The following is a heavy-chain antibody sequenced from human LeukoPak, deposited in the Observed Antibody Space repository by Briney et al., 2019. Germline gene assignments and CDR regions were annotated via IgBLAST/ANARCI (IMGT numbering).Heavy chain of an antibody. Sequence: PGGSLRLSCAASGFTFSTYWMTWVRQAPGKGLDWVANIKQDGSEEYYVDSVKGRFTISRDNAKNSLYLQMNSLRAEDTAVYYCAGVGGSGSRYNAVDCWGQGTLVTVSS. J-gene: IGHJ4*02. CDR1: GFTFSTYW. V-gene: IGHV3-7*05. CDR3: AGVGGSGSRYNAVDC. CDR2: IKQDGSEE. D-gene: IGHD3-10*01.